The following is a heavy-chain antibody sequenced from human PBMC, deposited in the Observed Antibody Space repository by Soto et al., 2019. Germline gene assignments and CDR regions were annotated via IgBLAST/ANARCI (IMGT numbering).Heavy chain of an antibody. CDR1: GGTFRNHF. CDR2: IIPIIGTP. Sequence: SVKVSCKASGGTFRNHFFNWVRQAPGQGLEWMGGIIPIIGTPNYAQKFQGRVTITADASTNTVYLDVSSLRSQDTAVYYCARDLEFRDGNISHLDYWGQGTLVTVS. J-gene: IGHJ4*02. CDR3: ARDLEFRDGNISHLDY. D-gene: IGHD3-10*01. V-gene: IGHV1-69*13.